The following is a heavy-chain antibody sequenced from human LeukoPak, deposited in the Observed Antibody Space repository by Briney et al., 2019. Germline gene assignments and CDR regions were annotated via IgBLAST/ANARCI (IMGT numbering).Heavy chain of an antibody. CDR2: INHSGST. Sequence: SETLSLTCAVYGGSFSGYYWSWIRQPPGKGLEWIGEINHSGSTNYNPSLKRRVTISVHTSKNQFSLKLSSVTAADTAVYYCARGTMILYYYGSGSYYNYWGQGTLVTVSS. CDR3: ARGTMILYYYGSGSYYNY. D-gene: IGHD3-10*01. J-gene: IGHJ4*02. V-gene: IGHV4-34*01. CDR1: GGSFSGYY.